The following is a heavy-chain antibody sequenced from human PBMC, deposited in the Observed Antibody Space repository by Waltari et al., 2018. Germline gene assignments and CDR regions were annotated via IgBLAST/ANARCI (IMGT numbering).Heavy chain of an antibody. CDR1: GDFLSDDH. D-gene: IGHD3-22*01. V-gene: IGHV4-59*08. CDR3: ARLPTKYYDSIGWGFFDQ. J-gene: IGHJ4*02. Sequence: HVQLQESGPGLVKPSETLSLTCTVSGDFLSDDHCPCIRQAPGKGLEWIAYLRNTGGTKCTPSLESRVTVSAVTSKKQFSLRLTSVTAADTAVYYCARLPTKYYDSIGWGFFDQWGQGILVTVSS. CDR2: LRNTGGT.